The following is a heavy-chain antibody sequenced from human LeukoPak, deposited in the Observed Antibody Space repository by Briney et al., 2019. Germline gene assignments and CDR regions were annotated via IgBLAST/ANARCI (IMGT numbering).Heavy chain of an antibody. CDR2: INHSGST. CDR1: GGSFSGYY. J-gene: IGHJ4*02. Sequence: KASETLSLTCAVYGGSFSGYYWSWIRQPPGKGLEWIGEINHSGSTNYNPSLKSRVTISVDTSKNQFSLKLSSVTAADTAVYYCARGRKYTSGYRVTELGSGYSDYWGQGTLSPSPQ. CDR3: ARGRKYTSGYRVTELGSGYSDY. D-gene: IGHD5-18*01. V-gene: IGHV4-34*01.